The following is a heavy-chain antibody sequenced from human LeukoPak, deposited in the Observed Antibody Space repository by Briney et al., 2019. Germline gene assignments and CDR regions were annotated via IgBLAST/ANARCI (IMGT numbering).Heavy chain of an antibody. V-gene: IGHV1-8*01. CDR3: ARGRSSAAATPPAY. CDR1: GYTFTSYD. D-gene: IGHD6-13*01. Sequence: ASVKVSCKASGYTFTSYDINWVRRATGQGLEWMGWMNPNSGNTGYAQKFQGRVTMTRNTSISTAYMELSSLRSEDTAVYYCARGRSSAAATPPAYWGQGTLVTVSS. CDR2: MNPNSGNT. J-gene: IGHJ4*02.